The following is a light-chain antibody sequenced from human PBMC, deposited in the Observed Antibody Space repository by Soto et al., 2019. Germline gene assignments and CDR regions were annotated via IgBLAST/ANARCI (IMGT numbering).Light chain of an antibody. J-gene: IGLJ2*01. Sequence: QSALTQPRSVSGSPGQSVTISCTGTSTNVGGYNFVSWYQQHPGKAPKLMIYDVTKRPSGVPDRFSASKSGNTASLTISGLQAEDEADYYCSSYAGSYTLVFGGGTKLTVL. V-gene: IGLV2-11*01. CDR1: STNVGGYNF. CDR2: DVT. CDR3: SSYAGSYTLV.